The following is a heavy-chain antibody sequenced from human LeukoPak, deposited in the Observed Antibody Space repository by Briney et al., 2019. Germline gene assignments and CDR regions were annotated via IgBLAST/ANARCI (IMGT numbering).Heavy chain of an antibody. D-gene: IGHD3-22*01. Sequence: SETPSLTCTVSGGSISSGDYYWSWIRQPPGKGLEWIGYIYYSGSTYYNPSLKSRVTISVDTSKNQFSLKLSSVTAADTAVYYCARDPVDYYDSSGYRTGYWGQGTLVTVSS. CDR1: GGSISSGDYY. V-gene: IGHV4-30-4*08. CDR3: ARDPVDYYDSSGYRTGY. J-gene: IGHJ4*02. CDR2: IYYSGST.